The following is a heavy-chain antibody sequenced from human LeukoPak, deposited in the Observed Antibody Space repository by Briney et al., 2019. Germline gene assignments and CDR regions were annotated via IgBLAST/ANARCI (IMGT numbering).Heavy chain of an antibody. V-gene: IGHV1-18*04. Sequence: ASVKVSCEASGYTFRSYALTWVRQAPGQGLEWMGWVSPYTGHTEYAQTFQGRVTMTADTSTTTSYLELRSLRSDDTAMYFCARESDYGGNYYYLDSWGQGTLVTVSS. J-gene: IGHJ4*02. D-gene: IGHD4-23*01. CDR2: VSPYTGHT. CDR3: ARESDYGGNYYYLDS. CDR1: GYTFRSYA.